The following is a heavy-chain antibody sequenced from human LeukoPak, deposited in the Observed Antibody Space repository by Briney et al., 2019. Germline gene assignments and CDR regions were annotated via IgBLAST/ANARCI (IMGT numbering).Heavy chain of an antibody. CDR1: GXSISSGGYY. J-gene: IGHJ6*02. Sequence: SQTLSLTCTVSGXSISSGGYYWSWIRQHPGKGLEWIGYIYYSGSTYYNPSLKSRVTISVDTSKNQFSLKLSSVTAADTAVYYCARAKYSNLSYYYYGMDVWGQGTTVTVSS. D-gene: IGHD6-6*01. V-gene: IGHV4-31*02. CDR2: IYYSGST. CDR3: ARAKYSNLSYYYYGMDV.